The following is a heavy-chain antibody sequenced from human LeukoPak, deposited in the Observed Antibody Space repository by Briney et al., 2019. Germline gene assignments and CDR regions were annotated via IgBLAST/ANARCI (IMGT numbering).Heavy chain of an antibody. D-gene: IGHD3-22*01. J-gene: IGHJ4*02. Sequence: SQTLSLTCTVSGGSISSGDYYWSWIRQPPGKGLEWIGYIYYSGSTYYNPSLKSRVTISVDTSKNQFSLKLSSVTAADTAVYYCARGEAGTSDSSGYYFYYWGQGTLATVSS. CDR3: ARGEAGTSDSSGYYFYY. V-gene: IGHV4-30-4*01. CDR1: GGSISSGDYY. CDR2: IYYSGST.